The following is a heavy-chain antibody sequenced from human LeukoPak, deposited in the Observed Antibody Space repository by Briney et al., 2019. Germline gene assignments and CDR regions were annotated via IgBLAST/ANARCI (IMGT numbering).Heavy chain of an antibody. CDR1: GFTFSTHW. J-gene: IGHJ5*02. Sequence: GSLRLSCVASGFTFSTHWMSWVRQVPGKGLEWVANIKEDGSAKYYVDSVKGRYTISRDNSKNTLYLQMNSLRVEDTAVYYCARDGYCGSATCRGWFDPWGQGALVTVSS. CDR2: IKEDGSAK. V-gene: IGHV3-7*01. CDR3: ARDGYCGSATCRGWFDP. D-gene: IGHD2-2*03.